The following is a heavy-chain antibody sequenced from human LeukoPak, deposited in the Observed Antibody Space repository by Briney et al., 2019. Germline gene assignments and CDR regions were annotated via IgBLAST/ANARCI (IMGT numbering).Heavy chain of an antibody. CDR3: ARGEGDGYNFIQNWFDP. J-gene: IGHJ5*02. CDR1: GGTFSSYA. CDR2: IIPIFGTA. D-gene: IGHD5-24*01. V-gene: IGHV1-69*05. Sequence: SVKVSCKASGGTFSSYAISWVRQAPGQGLEWMGGIIPIFGTANYAQKFQGRVTITTDESTSTAYMELSSLRSEDTAAYYCARGEGDGYNFIQNWFDPWGQGTLVTVSS.